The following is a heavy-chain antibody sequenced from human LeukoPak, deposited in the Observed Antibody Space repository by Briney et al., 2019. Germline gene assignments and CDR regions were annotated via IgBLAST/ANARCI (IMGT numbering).Heavy chain of an antibody. CDR3: ARYSGYEPFDY. D-gene: IGHD5-12*01. V-gene: IGHV4-34*01. CDR2: INHSGST. J-gene: IGHJ4*02. Sequence: SETLSLTCAVYGGSFSGYYWSWIRQPPGKGLEWIGEINHSGSTNYNPSLKSRVTISVDTSKNQFSLKLSSVTAADTAVYYCARYSGYEPFDYWGQGTLVTVSS. CDR1: GGSFSGYY.